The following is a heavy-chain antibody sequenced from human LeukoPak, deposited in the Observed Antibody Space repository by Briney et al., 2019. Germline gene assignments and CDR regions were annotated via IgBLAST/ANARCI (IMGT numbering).Heavy chain of an antibody. CDR3: ARGGSGWPIDY. J-gene: IGHJ4*02. CDR2: ISWDRGTT. CDR1: GFTFNNYA. V-gene: IGHV3-9*01. D-gene: IGHD6-19*01. Sequence: PGGSLRLSCEASGFTFNNYAMHWVRQAPGKGLEWVSGISWDRGTTGYGDSVKGRFTISRDNAKNTLYLQMSSLRAEDTALYYCARGGSGWPIDYWGQGTLVTVSS.